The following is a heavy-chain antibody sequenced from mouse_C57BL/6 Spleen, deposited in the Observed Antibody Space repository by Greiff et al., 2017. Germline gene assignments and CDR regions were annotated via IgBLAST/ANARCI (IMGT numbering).Heavy chain of an antibody. J-gene: IGHJ4*01. CDR2: IYPRSGNT. Sequence: VQLQQSGAELARPGASVKLSCKASGYTFTSYGISWVKQRTGQGLEWIGEIYPRSGNTYYNEKFKGKATLTADKSSSPAYMELRSLTSEDSAVYFCARGGNGYYPYAMDYWGQGTSVTVSS. CDR3: ARGGNGYYPYAMDY. V-gene: IGHV1-81*01. CDR1: GYTFTSYG. D-gene: IGHD2-3*01.